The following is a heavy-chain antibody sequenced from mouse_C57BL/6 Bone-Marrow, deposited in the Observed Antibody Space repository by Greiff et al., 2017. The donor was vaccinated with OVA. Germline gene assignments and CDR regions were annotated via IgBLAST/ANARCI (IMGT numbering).Heavy chain of an antibody. CDR1: GYTFTDYY. V-gene: IGHV1-76*01. Sequence: QVQLKQSGAELVRPGASVKLSCKASGYTFTDYYINWVKQRPGQGLEWIARIYPGSGNTYYNEKFKGKATLTAEKSSSTAYMQLSSLTSEDSAVYFCAAFITTVVGYFDYWGQGTTLTVSS. CDR2: IYPGSGNT. J-gene: IGHJ2*01. CDR3: AAFITTVVGYFDY. D-gene: IGHD1-1*01.